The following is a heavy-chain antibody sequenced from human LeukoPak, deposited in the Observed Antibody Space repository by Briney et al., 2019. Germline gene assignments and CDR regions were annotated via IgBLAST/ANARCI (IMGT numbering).Heavy chain of an antibody. J-gene: IGHJ5*02. D-gene: IGHD2-15*01. CDR2: IYHSGST. V-gene: IGHV4-38-2*01. Sequence: PSETLSLTCAVSGYSISSGYYWGWVRQPPGKGLEWIGYIYHSGSTYYNPSLKSRVTISVDTSKNQFSLRLSSVTAADTAVYYCAAASAWLDHWGQGTLVTVSS. CDR1: GYSISSGYY. CDR3: AAASAWLDH.